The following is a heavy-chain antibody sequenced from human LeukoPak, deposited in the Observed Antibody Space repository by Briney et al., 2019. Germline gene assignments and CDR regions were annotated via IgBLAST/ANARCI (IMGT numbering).Heavy chain of an antibody. V-gene: IGHV4-59*01. CDR1: GGSISSYY. J-gene: IGHJ5*02. Sequence: SETLSLTCTVSGGSISSYYWSWLRQPPGKGLEWIGYISYSGSTHNNPSLKSRVTISVDTSKNQFSLKLSSMTTADTAVYYCARGGTYLTWFDPWGQGTLVTVSS. D-gene: IGHD3-16*01. CDR3: ARGGTYLTWFDP. CDR2: ISYSGST.